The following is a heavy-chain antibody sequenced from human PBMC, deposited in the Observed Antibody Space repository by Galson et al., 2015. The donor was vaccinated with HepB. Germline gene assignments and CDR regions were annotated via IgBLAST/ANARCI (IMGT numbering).Heavy chain of an antibody. CDR1: GYTFTSYD. D-gene: IGHD1-26*01. CDR2: MNPNSGNT. Sequence: SVKVSCKASGYTFTSYDINWVRQATGQGLEWMGWMNPNSGNTGYAQKFQGRVTMTRNTSISTAYMELSSLRSEDTAVYYCARVGSGSYYVGGLFDYWGQGTLVTVSS. J-gene: IGHJ4*02. CDR3: ARVGSGSYYVGGLFDY. V-gene: IGHV1-8*01.